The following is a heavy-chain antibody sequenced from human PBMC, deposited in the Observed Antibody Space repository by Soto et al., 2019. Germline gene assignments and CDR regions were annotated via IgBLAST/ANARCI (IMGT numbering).Heavy chain of an antibody. J-gene: IGHJ2*01. D-gene: IGHD3-9*01. CDR3: ARPFDVDPSLDQYYFDL. Sequence: QVQLQESGPGLVKPSETLSLTCTVSGVSITPYFWSWIRQPAGKAPEWVGHIYASGRTTYNPSLKSRVTMFVSQTQVSLRLTSVTAADTAVYYCARPFDVDPSLDQYYFDLWGRGALVTVSS. V-gene: IGHV4-4*07. CDR2: IYASGRT. CDR1: GVSITPYF.